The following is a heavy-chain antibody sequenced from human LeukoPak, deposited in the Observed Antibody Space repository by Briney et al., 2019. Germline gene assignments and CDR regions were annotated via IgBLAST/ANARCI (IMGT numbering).Heavy chain of an antibody. V-gene: IGHV3-30*04. CDR3: AKSGLNRFDY. J-gene: IGHJ4*02. D-gene: IGHD2-15*01. CDR2: ISYDGSNK. CDR1: GFTFSSYA. Sequence: PGRSLRLSCAASGFTFSSYAMHWVRQAPGKGLEWVAVISYDGSNKYYADSVKGRFTISRDNSKNTLYPQMNSLRAEDTAIYYCAKSGLNRFDYWGQGPLVTVSS.